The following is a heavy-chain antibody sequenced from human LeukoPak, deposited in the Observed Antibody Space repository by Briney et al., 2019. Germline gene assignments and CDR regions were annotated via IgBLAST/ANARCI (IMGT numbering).Heavy chain of an antibody. J-gene: IGHJ4*02. D-gene: IGHD5-18*01. CDR3: ARDLGTAMVTI. CDR2: ITPLFGTA. V-gene: IGHV1-69*01. CDR1: GGTFIKYT. Sequence: SVKVSCKASGGTFIKYTISWVRQRPGQGLDWMGGITPLFGTAHYAQKFQGRVTITADESASTAYMELSSLRSEDTAVYYCARDLGTAMVTIWGQGTLVTVSS.